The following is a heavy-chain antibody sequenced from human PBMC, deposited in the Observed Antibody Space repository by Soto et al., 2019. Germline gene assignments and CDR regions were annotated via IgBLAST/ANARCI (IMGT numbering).Heavy chain of an antibody. J-gene: IGHJ4*02. Sequence: QITLKESGPTLVKPTQTLTLTCTFSGFSLSTSGVGVGWIRQPPGKALEWLALIYWDDDKRYSPSLKSRLTTTKDTSKNPVVLTMTNMDPVDTATYYCARRSIAALPDYWGQGTLVTVSS. D-gene: IGHD6-6*01. CDR2: IYWDDDK. V-gene: IGHV2-5*02. CDR1: GFSLSTSGVG. CDR3: ARRSIAALPDY.